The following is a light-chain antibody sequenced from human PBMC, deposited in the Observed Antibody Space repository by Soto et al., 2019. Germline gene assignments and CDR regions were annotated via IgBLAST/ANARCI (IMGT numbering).Light chain of an antibody. Sequence: EIVLTQSPATLSLSPGERATLSCRASQSVNSYLAWYQQKPGQAPRLLIYDASIRATGIPARFSGSESGTDFTLTISSLEPEDFAVYYCQYRSNWPPFTFGQGTKLEIK. V-gene: IGKV3-11*01. CDR3: QYRSNWPPFT. J-gene: IGKJ2*01. CDR1: QSVNSY. CDR2: DAS.